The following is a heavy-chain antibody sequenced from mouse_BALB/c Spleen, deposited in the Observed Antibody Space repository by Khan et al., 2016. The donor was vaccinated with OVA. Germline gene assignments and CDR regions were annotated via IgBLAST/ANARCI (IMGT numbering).Heavy chain of an antibody. V-gene: IGHV3-2*02. CDR1: GYSITSGYA. CDR2: IRYSGST. J-gene: IGHJ4*01. Sequence: VQLKESGPGLVKPSQSLSLTCTVTGYSITSGYAWNWIRQFPGNKLEWMGYIRYSGSTSYNPSLRSRISITRDTSKNQFFLQLDSVTTEDTATYYCARKNYYGYAMDYWGQGTSGTVSS. D-gene: IGHD1-1*01. CDR3: ARKNYYGYAMDY.